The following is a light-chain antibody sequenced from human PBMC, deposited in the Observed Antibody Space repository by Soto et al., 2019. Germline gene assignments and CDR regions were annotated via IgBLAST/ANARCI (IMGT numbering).Light chain of an antibody. V-gene: IGKV1-12*01. CDR3: QQANNVPWT. Sequence: DIQMIQSPSSVSASVGDSLTIACRASQDISRWLAWYQQKAGEAPKLLIYAASTLQSGVPSRFSGGGSGTDFTLTISALQPEDFATYYCQQANNVPWTIGQGTKVE. CDR2: AAS. J-gene: IGKJ1*01. CDR1: QDISRW.